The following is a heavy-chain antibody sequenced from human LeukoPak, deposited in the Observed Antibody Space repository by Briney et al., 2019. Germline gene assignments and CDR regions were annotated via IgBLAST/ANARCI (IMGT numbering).Heavy chain of an antibody. CDR1: GFTFSTYG. Sequence: PGRSLRLSCATSGFTFSTYGIHWVRQAPGKGLEWVAVIWYDGSNKHYADSVRGRFTISRDNSRNTLYLQMNSLRAEDTAIYYCARAGDYYDSSGKGFDYWGQGTLVIVSS. CDR2: IWYDGSNK. V-gene: IGHV3-33*01. CDR3: ARAGDYYDSSGKGFDY. D-gene: IGHD3-22*01. J-gene: IGHJ4*02.